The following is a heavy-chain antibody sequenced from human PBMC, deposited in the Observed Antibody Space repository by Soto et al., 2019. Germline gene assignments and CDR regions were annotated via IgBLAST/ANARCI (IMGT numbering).Heavy chain of an antibody. CDR2: TYHSGNT. CDR3: ARLGGNCSSSSCFGFYVMDV. D-gene: IGHD2-2*01. CDR1: GGYISSSGYS. V-gene: IGHV4-30-2*03. J-gene: IGHJ6*04. Sequence: SEIQSLSCAVSGGYISSSGYSCSWIRQPPGKALEWIANTYHSGNTYYNPSLESRVTISVDTSKNQFSLKLSSVTAADRAVYYCARLGGNCSSSSCFGFYVMDVWGKGTTVTVSS.